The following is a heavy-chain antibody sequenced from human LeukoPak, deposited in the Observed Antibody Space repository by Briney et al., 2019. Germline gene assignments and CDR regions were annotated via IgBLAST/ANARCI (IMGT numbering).Heavy chain of an antibody. V-gene: IGHV1-3*01. J-gene: IGHJ5*02. CDR2: INVGNGNT. D-gene: IGHD6-19*01. CDR1: GYTFTTYA. CDR3: ARDPTAGSRDWYAWFDP. Sequence: ASVKVSCKASGYTFTTYALHWVRQAPGQRLEWMAWINVGNGNTKYSQKFQGRVTISRDTSASTAYMEVRSLRSEDTAVYNCARDPTAGSRDWYAWFDPWGQGTLVTVSP.